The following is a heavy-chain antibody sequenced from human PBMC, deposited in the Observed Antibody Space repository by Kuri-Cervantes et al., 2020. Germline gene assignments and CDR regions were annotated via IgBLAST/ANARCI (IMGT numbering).Heavy chain of an antibody. J-gene: IGHJ6*03. Sequence: GGSLRLSCTGSGFTFSSDALVWVRQAPGKGLEWVSSIGGSGINTQYADSLKGRFTISRDTSKNTLYLQMNSLRSEDSAIYYCAREHSHNYYHIDVWGKGTTVTVSS. CDR2: IGGSGINT. CDR3: AREHSHNYYHIDV. V-gene: IGHV3-23*01. D-gene: IGHD1/OR15-1a*01. CDR1: GFTFSSDA.